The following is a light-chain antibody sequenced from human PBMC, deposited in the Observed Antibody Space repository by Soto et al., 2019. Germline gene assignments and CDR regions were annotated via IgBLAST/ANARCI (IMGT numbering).Light chain of an antibody. Sequence: QSVLTQPPSASGTPGQRVTISCSGSSSNIGSNTVNWYQQLPGTATKLLIYSTNQRPSGVPDRFAGSKSGTSASLAISGLQSEDEADYYCAAWDDSLNGYVFGTWTKVTVL. CDR2: STN. V-gene: IGLV1-44*01. CDR3: AAWDDSLNGYV. CDR1: SSNIGSNT. J-gene: IGLJ1*01.